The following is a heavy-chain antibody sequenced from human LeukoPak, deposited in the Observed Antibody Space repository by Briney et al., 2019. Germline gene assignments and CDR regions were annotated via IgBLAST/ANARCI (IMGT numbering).Heavy chain of an antibody. Sequence: GGSLRLSCATSGFTLSSYFMHWVRQAPGKGLEWVAVISFDGSNKSYAESVKGRFTISRDNAKNSLYLQMNSLRAEDTAVYYCAKDRFGYSFGHDDAFDVWGQGTMVTVSS. J-gene: IGHJ3*01. CDR1: GFTLSSYF. D-gene: IGHD5-18*01. CDR3: AKDRFGYSFGHDDAFDV. CDR2: ISFDGSNK. V-gene: IGHV3-30-3*01.